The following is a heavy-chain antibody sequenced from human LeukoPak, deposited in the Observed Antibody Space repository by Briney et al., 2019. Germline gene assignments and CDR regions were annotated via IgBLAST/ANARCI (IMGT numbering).Heavy chain of an antibody. CDR3: ARDRSSSWVDY. V-gene: IGHV1-2*06. CDR2: INPNSGGT. CDR1: GYTFTGYY. Sequence: ASVKVSCKASGYTFTGYYMHWVRQPPGQGLEWMGRINPNSGGTNYAQKFQGRVTMTRDTSISTAYMELSRLRSDDTAVYYCARDRSSSWVDYWGQGTLVTVSS. D-gene: IGHD6-13*01. J-gene: IGHJ4*02.